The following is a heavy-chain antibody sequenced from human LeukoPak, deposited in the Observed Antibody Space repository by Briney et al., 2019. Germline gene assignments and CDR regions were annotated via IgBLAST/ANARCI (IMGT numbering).Heavy chain of an antibody. D-gene: IGHD2-2*01. Sequence: PGGSLRLSCAASGFTFSNYAMSWVRQAPGKGLEWVSTINDRGIATYYADSVKGRFTISRDNAKNSLYLQMNSLRAEDTAVYYCARDLRRIVVVPAEFDPWGQGTLVTVSS. CDR1: GFTFSNYA. J-gene: IGHJ5*02. CDR3: ARDLRRIVVVPAEFDP. V-gene: IGHV3-23*01. CDR2: INDRGIAT.